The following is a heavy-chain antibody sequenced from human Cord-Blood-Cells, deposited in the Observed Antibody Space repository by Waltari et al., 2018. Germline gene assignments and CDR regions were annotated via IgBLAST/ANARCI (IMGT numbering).Heavy chain of an antibody. Sequence: EVQLVESGGGLVQPGGSLNLSCAATGLTFSSVEMTWFRPAPGRGVEWVSYISNSGSTIYYADSVKGRFTISRDNAKNSLYLQMNSLRAEDTAVYYCARDRRTGGLDFDLWGRGTLVTVSS. D-gene: IGHD7-27*01. CDR2: ISNSGSTI. CDR1: GLTFSSVE. J-gene: IGHJ2*01. CDR3: ARDRRTGGLDFDL. V-gene: IGHV3-48*03.